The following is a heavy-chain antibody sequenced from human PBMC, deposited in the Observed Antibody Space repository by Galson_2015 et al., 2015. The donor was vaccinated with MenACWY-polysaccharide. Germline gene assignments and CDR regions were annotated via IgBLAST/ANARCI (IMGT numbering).Heavy chain of an antibody. Sequence: SLRLSGAASGFTFSSYWMYWVRQAPGKGLVWVSRISRDGSSTTYADTVKGRFTISRDNAKNTLYLQMNSLRAEDTAVYYCSREARITYCYYMDVWGKGTTVTVSS. V-gene: IGHV3-74*01. D-gene: IGHD3-10*01. CDR1: GFTFSSYW. CDR3: SREARITYCYYMDV. CDR2: ISRDGSST. J-gene: IGHJ6*03.